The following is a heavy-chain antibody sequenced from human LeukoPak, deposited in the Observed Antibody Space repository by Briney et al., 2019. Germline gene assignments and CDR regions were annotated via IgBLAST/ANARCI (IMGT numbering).Heavy chain of an antibody. D-gene: IGHD2-2*01. J-gene: IGHJ5*02. CDR1: GYSISSGYY. CDR3: ARDRPYCSSTSCYPGSLDP. CDR2: IYHSGST. Sequence: SETLSLTCTVSGYSISSGYYWGWIRQPPGKGLEWIGSIYHSGSTYYNPSLKSRVTISVDTSKNQFSLKLSSVTAADTAVYYCARDRPYCSSTSCYPGSLDPWGQGTLVTVSS. V-gene: IGHV4-38-2*02.